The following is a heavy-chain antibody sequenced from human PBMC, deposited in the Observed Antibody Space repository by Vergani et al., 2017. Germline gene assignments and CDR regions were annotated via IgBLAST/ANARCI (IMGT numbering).Heavy chain of an antibody. CDR1: GYTFTSYG. V-gene: IGHV1-18*01. Sequence: QVQLVQSGAEVKKPGASVKVSCKASGYTFTSYGISWVRQAPGQGLEWMGWISAYNGNTNYAQKLQGRVTMTTDTSTSTAYMELRSLRSDDTAVYYCARDTYYGSGSYYNEVGTYDYWGQGTLVTVSS. J-gene: IGHJ4*02. CDR2: ISAYNGNT. CDR3: ARDTYYGSGSYYNEVGTYDY. D-gene: IGHD3-10*01.